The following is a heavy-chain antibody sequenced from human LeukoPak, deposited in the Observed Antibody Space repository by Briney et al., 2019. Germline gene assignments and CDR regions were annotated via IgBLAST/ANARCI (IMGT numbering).Heavy chain of an antibody. CDR2: LYYSGDT. CDR3: ASSHPLGSNNDYYTPFDY. V-gene: IGHV4-59*01. J-gene: IGHJ4*02. CDR1: GGSISNYY. Sequence: PSETLSLTCSISGGSISNYYWSWIRQPPGKGLEWIGYLYYSGDTNYNPSLKSRVTTSVDTSKNQFSLSLSSVTAADTAVYYCASSHPLGSNNDYYTPFDYWGLGTLVTVSS. D-gene: IGHD3-3*01.